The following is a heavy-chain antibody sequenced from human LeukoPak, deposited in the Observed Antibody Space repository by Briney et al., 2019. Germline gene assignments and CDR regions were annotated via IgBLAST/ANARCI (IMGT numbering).Heavy chain of an antibody. Sequence: ASVKVSCKASGYTFTGYYMHWVRQAPGQGLEWMGWINPNSGGTNYAQKFQGRVTMTRDTSISTAYTELSRLRSDDTAVYYCARLLTTVTTVNYWGQGTLVTVSS. CDR2: INPNSGGT. D-gene: IGHD4-17*01. J-gene: IGHJ4*02. V-gene: IGHV1-2*02. CDR1: GYTFTGYY. CDR3: ARLLTTVTTVNY.